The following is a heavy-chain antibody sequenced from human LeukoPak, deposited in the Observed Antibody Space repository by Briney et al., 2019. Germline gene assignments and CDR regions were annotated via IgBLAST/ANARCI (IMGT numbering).Heavy chain of an antibody. CDR3: AERGGGSSSSWVFGLDV. CDR2: TYSVSTT. V-gene: IGHV3-53*04. J-gene: IGHJ6*02. Sequence: PGGSLRLSCKASGFAFSSVYMNWVRQAPGKGLEWVSATYSVSTTYYADSVKGRFTISRHDSKNMLYLQMNSLRPDDTAIYYCAERGGGSSSSWVFGLDVWGQGITVTVSS. CDR1: GFAFSSVY. D-gene: IGHD6-6*01.